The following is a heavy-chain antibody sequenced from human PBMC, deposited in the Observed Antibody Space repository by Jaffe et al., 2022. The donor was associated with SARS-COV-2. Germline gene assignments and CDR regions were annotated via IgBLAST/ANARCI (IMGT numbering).Heavy chain of an antibody. J-gene: IGHJ3*02. CDR3: ASLIVVVPAASLSKGNHAFDI. CDR2: ISSSGSTI. V-gene: IGHV3-11*01. Sequence: QVQLVESGGGLVKPGGSLRLSCAASGFTFSDYYMSWIRQAPGKGLEWVSYISSSGSTIYYADSVKGRFTISRDNAKNSLYLQMNSLRAEDTAVYYCASLIVVVPAASLSKGNHAFDIWGQGTMVTVSS. D-gene: IGHD2-2*01. CDR1: GFTFSDYY.